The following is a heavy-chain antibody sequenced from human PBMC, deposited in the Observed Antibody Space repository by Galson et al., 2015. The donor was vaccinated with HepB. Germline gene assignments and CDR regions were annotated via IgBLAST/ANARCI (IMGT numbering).Heavy chain of an antibody. D-gene: IGHD3-10*01. J-gene: IGHJ4*02. Sequence: SLRLSCAASGFTFRSYGMHWARQAPGKGLEWVAVIWWDGTNKYYADSVKGRFTISRDNSKNTLYLQMNSLRAEDTAVYYCAKDWGFGGQYYFDSWGQGTLVTVPS. V-gene: IGHV3-33*06. CDR1: GFTFRSYG. CDR3: AKDWGFGGQYYFDS. CDR2: IWWDGTNK.